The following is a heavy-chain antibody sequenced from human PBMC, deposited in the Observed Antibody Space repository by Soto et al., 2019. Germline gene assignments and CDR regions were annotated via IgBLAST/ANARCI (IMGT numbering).Heavy chain of an antibody. D-gene: IGHD5-18*01. CDR1: GYTFTSYG. CDR2: ISAYNGNT. J-gene: IGHJ5*02. Sequence: GASVKVSCKASGYTFTSYGISWVRQAPGQGLEWMGWISAYNGNTNYAQKFQGRVTITADESTSTAYMELSSLRSEDTAVYYCARDTGFDSYGYEGPVNNWFDPWGQGTLVTVSS. V-gene: IGHV1-18*01. CDR3: ARDTGFDSYGYEGPVNNWFDP.